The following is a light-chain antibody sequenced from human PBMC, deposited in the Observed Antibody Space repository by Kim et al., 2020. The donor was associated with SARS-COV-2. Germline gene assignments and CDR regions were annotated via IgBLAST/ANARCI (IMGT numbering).Light chain of an antibody. V-gene: IGKV3-20*01. Sequence: APGERATLSCRARQSISSSYLAWYQQKPGQAPRLFIYGASSRATGIPDRFSGSGSGTDFSLTISRLEPEDFAVYYCQQYNTSPLTFGGGTKVDIK. CDR1: QSISSSY. CDR2: GAS. CDR3: QQYNTSPLT. J-gene: IGKJ4*01.